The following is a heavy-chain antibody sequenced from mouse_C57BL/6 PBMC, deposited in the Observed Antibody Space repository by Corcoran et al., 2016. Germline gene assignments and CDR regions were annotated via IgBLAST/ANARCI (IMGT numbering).Heavy chain of an antibody. D-gene: IGHD2-3*01. CDR1: GFNIKNTY. Sequence: EVQLQQSVAELVRPGASVKLSCTASGFNIKNTYMHWVKQRPEQGLEWIGRIDPANGNTKYAPKFQGKATITADTSSNTDYLQLSSLTSEDTAIYYCGRGGYDDGYSFDYWGQGTTLTVSS. J-gene: IGHJ2*01. CDR2: IDPANGNT. V-gene: IGHV14-3*01. CDR3: GRGGYDDGYSFDY.